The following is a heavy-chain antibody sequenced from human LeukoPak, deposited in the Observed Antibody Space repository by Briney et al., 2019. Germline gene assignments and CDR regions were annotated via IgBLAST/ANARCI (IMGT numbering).Heavy chain of an antibody. D-gene: IGHD6-13*01. J-gene: IGHJ6*03. CDR3: ARAGSSTRYYYYYYMDV. CDR2: ISSSGSTI. Sequence: GGPLRLSCAASGFTFSSYEMNWVRQAPGKGLEWVSYISSSGSTIYYADSVKGRFTISRDNAKNSVYLQMNLLRAEDTAVYYCARAGSSTRYYYYYYMDVWGKGTTVTISS. V-gene: IGHV3-48*03. CDR1: GFTFSSYE.